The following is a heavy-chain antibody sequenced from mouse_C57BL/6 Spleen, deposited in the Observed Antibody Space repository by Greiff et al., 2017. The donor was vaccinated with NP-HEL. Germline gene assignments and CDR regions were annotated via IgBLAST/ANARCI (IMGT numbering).Heavy chain of an antibody. D-gene: IGHD1-1*01. CDR3: ARSHGSSYPFDY. CDR2: IDPSDSET. V-gene: IGHV1-52*01. Sequence: QVQLQQPGAELVRPGSSVKLSCKASGYTFTSYWMHWVKQRPIQGLEWIGNIDPSDSETHYNQKFKDKATLTVDKSSSTAYMQLSSLTSEDSAVYYCARSHGSSYPFDYWGQSTTLTVSS. CDR1: GYTFTSYW. J-gene: IGHJ2*01.